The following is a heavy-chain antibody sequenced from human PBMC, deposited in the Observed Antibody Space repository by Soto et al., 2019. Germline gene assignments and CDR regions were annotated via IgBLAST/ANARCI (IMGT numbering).Heavy chain of an antibody. CDR1: GGSFSGYY. V-gene: IGHV4-34*01. J-gene: IGHJ6*02. CDR2: INHSGST. D-gene: IGHD6-13*01. Sequence: TLSLTCAVYGGSFSGYYWSWIRQPPGKGLEWIGEINHSGSTNYNPSLKSRVTISVDTSKNQFSLKLSSVTAADTAVYYCARGLAAAGYYYYYGMDVWGQGTTVTVSS. CDR3: ARGLAAAGYYYYYGMDV.